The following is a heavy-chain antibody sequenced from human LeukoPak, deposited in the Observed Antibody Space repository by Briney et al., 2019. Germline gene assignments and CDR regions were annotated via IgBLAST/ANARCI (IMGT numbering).Heavy chain of an antibody. CDR2: IYYSGST. V-gene: IGHV4-39*07. D-gene: IGHD6-13*01. J-gene: IGHJ4*02. CDR1: GGSISSYY. Sequence: SETLSLTCTVSGGSISSYYWGWIRQPPGKGLEWTGSIYYSGSTYYNPSLKSRVTISVDTSKNQFSLKLSSVTAADTAVYYCARDGAAAGTIDYWGQGTLVTVSS. CDR3: ARDGAAAGTIDY.